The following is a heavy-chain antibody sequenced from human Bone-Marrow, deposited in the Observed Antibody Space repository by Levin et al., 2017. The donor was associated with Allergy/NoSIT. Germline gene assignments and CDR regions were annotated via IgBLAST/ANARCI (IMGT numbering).Heavy chain of an antibody. CDR2: INWNGGSI. J-gene: IGHJ4*02. CDR3: VRDSSTDWYYFDS. Sequence: SLKISCTTSGFTFEDYAMHWVRQAPGKGLEWVSGINWNGGSIGYAESVKGRFTISRDNAKKSLYLHMTSLRPEDTAFYFCVRDSSTDWYYFDSWGQGTLVAVSS. V-gene: IGHV3-9*01. D-gene: IGHD6-19*01. CDR1: GFTFEDYA.